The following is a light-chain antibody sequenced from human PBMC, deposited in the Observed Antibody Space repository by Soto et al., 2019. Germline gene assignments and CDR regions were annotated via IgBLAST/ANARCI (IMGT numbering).Light chain of an antibody. Sequence: SYELTQTPSVSVSPGQTASITCSGDKLGDKYACWYQQKPGQSPVLVIYQDSKRPSGIPERFSGSNSGNTATPTISGTQAMDEADYYCQAWDSSTAVFGTGT. CDR3: QAWDSSTAV. V-gene: IGLV3-1*01. CDR1: KLGDKY. J-gene: IGLJ1*01. CDR2: QDS.